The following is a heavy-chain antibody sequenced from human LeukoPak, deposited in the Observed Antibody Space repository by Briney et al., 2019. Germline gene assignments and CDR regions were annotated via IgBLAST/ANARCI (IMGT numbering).Heavy chain of an antibody. CDR3: ASDSSGLVDY. Sequence: WGSLSLSCAASEFTFSSYSKNWVRQAPGKGLEWVSSISSSSTYIYPADSLTGRFTISRDNAKNSLYLQMTSLRAEDTAVYYCASDSSGLVDYWGQGTLVTVSS. CDR1: EFTFSSYS. D-gene: IGHD3-22*01. J-gene: IGHJ4*02. V-gene: IGHV3-21*01. CDR2: ISSSSTYI.